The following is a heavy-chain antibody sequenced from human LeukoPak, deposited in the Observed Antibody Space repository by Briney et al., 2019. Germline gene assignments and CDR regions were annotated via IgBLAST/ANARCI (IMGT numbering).Heavy chain of an antibody. V-gene: IGHV3-11*01. CDR1: GFTVSDYY. CDR2: ISSSGSTI. D-gene: IGHD3-10*01. CDR3: ARGLKGRITMVRGVFVCDY. J-gene: IGHJ4*02. Sequence: GGSLRLSCAASGFTVSDYYMSWIRQAPGKGLGWVSYISSSGSTIYYADSVKGRFTISRDNAKNSLYLQMNSLRAEDTAVYYCARGLKGRITMVRGVFVCDYWGQGTLVTVSS.